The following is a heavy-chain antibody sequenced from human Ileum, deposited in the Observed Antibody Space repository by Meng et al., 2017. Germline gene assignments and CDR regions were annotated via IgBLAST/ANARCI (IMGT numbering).Heavy chain of an antibody. CDR3: VRNEGYSLGD. J-gene: IGHJ4*02. Sequence: QIPLPDSGPGAVKHSVPLSLTCGFAGQSISRRDWWSWVRQPPGKGLEWIGEISQESGRTNYNPSLKSRVTISLDKSKNQFSLNLNSVTAADTAVYYCVRNEGYSLGDWGQGTLVTVSS. CDR1: GQSISRRDW. V-gene: IGHV4-4*02. D-gene: IGHD2-21*01. CDR2: ISQESGRT.